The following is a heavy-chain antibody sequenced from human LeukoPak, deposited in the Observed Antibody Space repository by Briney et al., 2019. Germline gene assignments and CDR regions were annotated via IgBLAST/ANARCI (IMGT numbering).Heavy chain of an antibody. V-gene: IGHV4-59*01. J-gene: IGHJ6*02. CDR2: IYYSGST. CDR3: ARSLRGNGMDV. D-gene: IGHD4-17*01. CDR1: GGSISSYY. Sequence: SETLSLTCTASGGSISSYYWSWIRQPPGKGLEWIGYIYYSGSTNYNPSLKSRVTISVDTSKNQFSLKLSSVTAADTAVYYCARSLRGNGMDVWGQGTTVTVSS.